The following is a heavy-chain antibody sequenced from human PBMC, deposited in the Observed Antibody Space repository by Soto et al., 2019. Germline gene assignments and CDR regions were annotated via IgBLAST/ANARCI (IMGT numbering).Heavy chain of an antibody. Sequence: QVQLVESGGGVVQPGRSLRLSCAASGFTFSSYGMHWVRQAPGKGLEWVAVISYDGSSKYYADSVKGRFTISRDNSNNTLYLHMNSLRAEDTAVYYCAKDVKPYGRLTTTGVTAPWGQGTLVTVSS. CDR3: AKDVKPYGRLTTTGVTAP. CDR1: GFTFSSYG. J-gene: IGHJ5*02. V-gene: IGHV3-30*18. CDR2: ISYDGSSK. D-gene: IGHD4-17*01.